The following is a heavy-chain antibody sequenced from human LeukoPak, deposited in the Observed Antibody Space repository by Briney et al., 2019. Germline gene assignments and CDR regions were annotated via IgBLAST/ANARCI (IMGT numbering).Heavy chain of an antibody. J-gene: IGHJ4*02. CDR3: AXXXXXXXYGSGSRLLDDY. V-gene: IGHV1-8*02. CDR1: GYTFTGYY. D-gene: IGHD3-10*01. Sequence: ASVKVSCKTSGYTFTGYYMHWVRQATGQGLEWMGWMNPNSGNTGYAQKFQGRVTMTRNTSISTAYMELSSLRAEDTAVYYCAXXXXXXXYGSGSRLLDDYWGQGTLVTVSS. CDR2: MNPNSGNT.